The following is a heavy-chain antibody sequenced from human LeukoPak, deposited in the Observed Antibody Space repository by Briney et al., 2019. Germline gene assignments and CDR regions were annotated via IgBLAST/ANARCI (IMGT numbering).Heavy chain of an antibody. CDR1: GYTFTSYA. D-gene: IGHD1-7*01. V-gene: IGHV1-3*01. J-gene: IGHJ5*02. CDR3: ARDGNWNYHPFDP. CDR2: INAGNGTT. Sequence: ASVKVSCKASGYTFTSYAMHWVRQAPGQRLEWMGWINAGNGTTKYLQKFQGRVTMTRDTSTSTAYMELSRLRSDDTAVYYCARDGNWNYHPFDPWGQGTLVTVSS.